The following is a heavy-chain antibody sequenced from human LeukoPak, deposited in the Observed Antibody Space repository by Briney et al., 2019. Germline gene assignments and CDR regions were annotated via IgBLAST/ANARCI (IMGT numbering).Heavy chain of an antibody. CDR3: AKDFLYYFDY. CDR1: GFTFSSYG. CDR2: ISYDGSNK. V-gene: IGHV3-30*18. Sequence: PGRSLRLSCAASGFTFSSYGMHWVRQAPGKGLEWVAVISYDGSNKYYADPVKGRFTISRDNSKNTLYLQMNSLRAEDTAVYYCAKDFLYYFDYRGQGTLVTVSS. J-gene: IGHJ4*02.